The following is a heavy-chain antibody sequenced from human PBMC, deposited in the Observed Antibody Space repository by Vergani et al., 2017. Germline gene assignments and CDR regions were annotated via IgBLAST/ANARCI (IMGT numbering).Heavy chain of an antibody. CDR2: IDPSDSYT. V-gene: IGHV5-10-1*01. CDR1: GYSFTSYW. CDR3: AKAGRIFGLINHGMDV. J-gene: IGHJ6*02. D-gene: IGHD3/OR15-3a*01. Sequence: EVQLVQSGAEVKKPGESLRISCKGSGYSFTSYWISWVRQMPGKGLEWMGRIDPSDSYTNYSPSFQGHVTISADKSISTAYLQWSSLKASDTAMYYCAKAGRIFGLINHGMDVWGQGTTVTVSS.